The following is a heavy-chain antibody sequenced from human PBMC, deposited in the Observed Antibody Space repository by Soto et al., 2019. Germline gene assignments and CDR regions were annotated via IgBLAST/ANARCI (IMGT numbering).Heavy chain of an antibody. J-gene: IGHJ5*02. D-gene: IGHD2-15*01. Sequence: PGGSLRLSCAASGFTFDDYGMSWVRQSPEKGLEWVSGINWNGGSTGYADSVKGRFTISRDNAKNSLYLQMNSLRAEDTALYHCAREIMGYCSGGSCYSGVFDPWGQGSLVNVPS. V-gene: IGHV3-20*01. CDR2: INWNGGST. CDR3: AREIMGYCSGGSCYSGVFDP. CDR1: GFTFDDYG.